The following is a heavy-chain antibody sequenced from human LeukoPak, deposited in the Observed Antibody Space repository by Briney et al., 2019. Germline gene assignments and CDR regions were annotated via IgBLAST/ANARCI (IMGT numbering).Heavy chain of an antibody. CDR2: ILDSGST. CDR3: ARTHTSNWYTDY. J-gene: IGHJ4*02. D-gene: IGHD6-13*01. V-gene: IGHV4-59*01. CDR1: GRSISCAY. Sequence: KPSETLSLTCSVSGRSISCAYWSWIRQPPGKGLGWIATILDSGSTNYNPSRNSPVTMSVGTSENQLSLKLRSVTAADPALYYCARTHTSNWYTDYWGQGTLVTVSS.